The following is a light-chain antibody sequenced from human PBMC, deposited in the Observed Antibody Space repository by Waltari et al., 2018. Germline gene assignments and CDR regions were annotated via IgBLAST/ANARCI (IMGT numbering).Light chain of an antibody. Sequence: DIQMTQSPSSLSASVGDRVTITCRASQSTNSYLNWYRQTPGKAPKLLIYAASSLQSGVPSRFSGSGYGTYFTLTITSLQPEDFATYYCQQSYSAPWTFGQGTKVEIK. CDR3: QQSYSAPWT. J-gene: IGKJ1*01. CDR2: AAS. V-gene: IGKV1-39*01. CDR1: QSTNSY.